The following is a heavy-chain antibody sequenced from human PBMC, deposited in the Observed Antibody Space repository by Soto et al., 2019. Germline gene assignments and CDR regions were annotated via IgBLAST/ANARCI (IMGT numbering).Heavy chain of an antibody. V-gene: IGHV3-30*02. Sequence: GGSLRLSCAASGFTLSSYAMHWVRQAPGKGLEWVAVIWSDGNNKYYTDSVKGRFTISRDNSKNTLYLQMNSLSTEDTAVYYCAKDLGMSKDYFDYWGQGTLVTVSS. CDR2: IWSDGNNK. J-gene: IGHJ4*02. CDR3: AKDLGMSKDYFDY. CDR1: GFTLSSYA. D-gene: IGHD7-27*01.